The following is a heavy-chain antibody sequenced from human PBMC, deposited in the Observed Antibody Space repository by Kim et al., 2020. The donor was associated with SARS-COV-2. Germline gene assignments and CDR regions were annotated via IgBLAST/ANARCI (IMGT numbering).Heavy chain of an antibody. J-gene: IGHJ3*02. D-gene: IGHD3-22*01. CDR1: DGSIITSSNY. Sequence: SETLSLTCNVSDGSIITSSNYWGWIRQSPGKGLEWIGSIHHSGSTYYNPSLQSRATISVDTSKNQVSLKLRSVTATDTAVFYCARHLKAIDSFDNWGLGTLVTVSS. CDR3: ARHLKAIDSFDN. V-gene: IGHV4-39*01. CDR2: IHHSGST.